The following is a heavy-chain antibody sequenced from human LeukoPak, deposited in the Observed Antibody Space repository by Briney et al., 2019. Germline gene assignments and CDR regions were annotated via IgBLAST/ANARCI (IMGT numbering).Heavy chain of an antibody. CDR1: GGSISSSNW. CDR2: IYHTGAI. CDR3: AKWDGSGSPNPSTFDH. V-gene: IGHV4-4*02. D-gene: IGHD3-10*01. Sequence: PSGTLSLTCSVSGGSISSSNWWTWVRQSPGKGLEWIGEIYHTGAINYNPSLKSRVTISVEKSKNQFSLNLTSVTAADTAVYYCAKWDGSGSPNPSTFDHWGQGTLVTVSS. J-gene: IGHJ4*02.